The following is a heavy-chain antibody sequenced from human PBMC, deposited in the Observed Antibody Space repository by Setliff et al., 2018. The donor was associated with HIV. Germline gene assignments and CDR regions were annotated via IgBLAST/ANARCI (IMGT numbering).Heavy chain of an antibody. CDR1: GYSFTSYW. CDR2: IYPGDSDT. CDR3: ARHLPDYQLLSPTFDH. J-gene: IGHJ4*02. D-gene: IGHD2-2*01. V-gene: IGHV5-51*01. Sequence: PGESLKISCKGSGYSFTSYWIGWVRQLPGKGLELMGIIYPGDSDTSYSPSFQGQVTISVDKSITTAYLHWRSLKASDTAMYYCARHLPDYQLLSPTFDHWGQGTPVTVSS.